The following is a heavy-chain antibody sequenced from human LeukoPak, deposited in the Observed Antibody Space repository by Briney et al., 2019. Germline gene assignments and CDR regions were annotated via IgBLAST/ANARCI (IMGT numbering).Heavy chain of an antibody. J-gene: IGHJ4*02. V-gene: IGHV3-23*01. CDR1: GFTFSSYA. CDR2: ISGSGGRT. Sequence: GGSLRLSCAASGFTFSSYAMSWVRRAPGKGLEWVSAISGSGGRTYYAASVKGRFTISRDNSRDTLYLQMNSLRAEDTAVYYCAKGYYDYVWGSYYFDYWGQGTLVTVSS. D-gene: IGHD3-16*01. CDR3: AKGYYDYVWGSYYFDY.